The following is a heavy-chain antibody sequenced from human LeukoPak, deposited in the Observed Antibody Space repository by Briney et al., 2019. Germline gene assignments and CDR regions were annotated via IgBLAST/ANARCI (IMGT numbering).Heavy chain of an antibody. D-gene: IGHD3-3*01. CDR3: ASFAGDFWSGQNWFDP. CDR1: GYTFTSYG. CDR2: MNPNSGNT. Sequence: GASVKVSCKASGYTFTSYGISWVRQAPGQGLEWMGWMNPNSGNTGYAQKFQGRVTMTRNTSISTAYMELSSLRSEDTAVYYCASFAGDFWSGQNWFDPWGQGTLVTVSS. J-gene: IGHJ5*02. V-gene: IGHV1-8*02.